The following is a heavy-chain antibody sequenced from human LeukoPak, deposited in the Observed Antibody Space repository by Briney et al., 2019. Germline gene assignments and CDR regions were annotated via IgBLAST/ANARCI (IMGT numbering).Heavy chain of an antibody. CDR1: GYTFTGYY. CDR3: ARAVGRGHYDILTGYYFDYFDY. Sequence: ASVKVSCKASGYTFTGYYMHWVRQAPGQGLEWMGWINPNSGGTNYAQKFQGRVTMTRDTSISTAYMELSRLRSDDTAVYYCARAVGRGHYDILTGYYFDYFDYWGQGTLVTVSS. D-gene: IGHD3-9*01. CDR2: INPNSGGT. V-gene: IGHV1-2*02. J-gene: IGHJ4*02.